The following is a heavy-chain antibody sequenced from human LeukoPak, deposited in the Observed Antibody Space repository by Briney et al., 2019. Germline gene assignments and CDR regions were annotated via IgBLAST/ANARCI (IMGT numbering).Heavy chain of an antibody. Sequence: ASVKVSCKASGYTFTSYDINWVRQATGQGLEWMGWMNPNSGNTGYAQKFQGRVTMTRNTSISTAYMELSSLRSEDTAEYYCARDCSSTSCGAYYYGMDVWGQGTTVTVSS. CDR1: GYTFTSYD. V-gene: IGHV1-8*01. CDR3: ARDCSSTSCGAYYYGMDV. D-gene: IGHD2-2*01. CDR2: MNPNSGNT. J-gene: IGHJ6*02.